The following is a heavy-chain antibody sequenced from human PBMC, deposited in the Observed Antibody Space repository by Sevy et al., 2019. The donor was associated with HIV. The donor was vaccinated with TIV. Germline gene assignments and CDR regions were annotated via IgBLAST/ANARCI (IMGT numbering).Heavy chain of an antibody. D-gene: IGHD3-22*01. J-gene: IGHJ4*02. V-gene: IGHV1-24*01. Sequence: ASVKVSCKVSGYTLTQLSMHWVRQAPGKGLEWMGRFEPEDGETIYAQKFQGRVTMTEDTSTDTAYMELSSLRSEDTAVYYCATTREYYSDSSGYIDYWGQGTLVTVSS. CDR3: ATTREYYSDSSGYIDY. CDR2: FEPEDGET. CDR1: GYTLTQLS.